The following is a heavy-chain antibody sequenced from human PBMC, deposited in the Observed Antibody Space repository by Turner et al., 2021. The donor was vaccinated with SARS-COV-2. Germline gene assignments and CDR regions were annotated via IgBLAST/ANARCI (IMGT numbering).Heavy chain of an antibody. CDR3: AKDKSAEDYYDSSGYYGGGAFDI. V-gene: IGHV3-9*01. D-gene: IGHD3-22*01. J-gene: IGHJ3*02. Sequence: EVQLVESGGGLVQPGRSLRLSCAASGFTFDDYAMHWVRQAPGKGLDWVSGINWKSGTIVYADSVKGRFTISRDNAKNSLYLQMNSLRAEDTALYYCAKDKSAEDYYDSSGYYGGGAFDIWGQGTMVTVSS. CDR2: INWKSGTI. CDR1: GFTFDDYA.